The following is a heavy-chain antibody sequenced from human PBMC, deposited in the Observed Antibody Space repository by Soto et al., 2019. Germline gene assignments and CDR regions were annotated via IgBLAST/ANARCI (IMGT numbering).Heavy chain of an antibody. Sequence: GGSLRLSCAASGFTVSSNYMSWVRQAPGKGLEWVSVIYSGGSTYYADSVKGRFAISRHNSKNTLYLQMNSLRAEDTAVYYCARERSHGTEIAFDYWGQGTLVNVSS. CDR2: IYSGGST. D-gene: IGHD1-1*01. J-gene: IGHJ4*02. CDR3: ARERSHGTEIAFDY. V-gene: IGHV3-53*04. CDR1: GFTVSSNY.